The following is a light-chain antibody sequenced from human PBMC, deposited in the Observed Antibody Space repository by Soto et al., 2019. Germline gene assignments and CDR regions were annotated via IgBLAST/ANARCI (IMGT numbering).Light chain of an antibody. CDR2: GAS. V-gene: IGKV3-20*01. CDR1: QSLSTSY. Sequence: EIVLTQSPGTLSLSPGERATLSCRASQSLSTSYLAWYQQKRGQAXRVLIYGASSRATGIPDRFSVIWYETAGTITLSRLETEDGSVYYGQQYGRSPITFGQGTRLDIK. CDR3: QQYGRSPIT. J-gene: IGKJ5*01.